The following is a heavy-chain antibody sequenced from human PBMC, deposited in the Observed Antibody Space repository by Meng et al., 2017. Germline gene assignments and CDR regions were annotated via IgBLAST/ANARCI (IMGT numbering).Heavy chain of an antibody. V-gene: IGHV4-31*01. CDR3: ARLRAGNSGYYGMDV. J-gene: IGHJ6*02. D-gene: IGHD2/OR15-2a*01. CDR2: IYYSGST. Sequence: LRLSCTVSGGPISSSSYYWGWIRQHPGKGLEWIGYIYYSGSTYYNPSLKSLVTISVDTSKNQFSLKLSSVTAADTAVYYCARLRAGNSGYYGMDVWGQGTTVTVSS. CDR1: GGPISSSSYY.